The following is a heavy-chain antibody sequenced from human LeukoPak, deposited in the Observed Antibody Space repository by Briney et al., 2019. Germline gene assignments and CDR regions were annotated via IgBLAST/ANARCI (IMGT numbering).Heavy chain of an antibody. CDR2: IYSGGST. D-gene: IGHD6-13*01. V-gene: IGHV3-53*01. Sequence: GGSLRLSCAASGFTVSSNYMSWVRQAPGKGLEWVSVIYSGGSTYYADSVKGRFTISRDNSKNTLYLQMNSLRAEDTAVYYCAREFLSAGSSSWYRGFDPWGQGTLVTVSS. CDR1: GFTVSSNY. CDR3: AREFLSAGSSSWYRGFDP. J-gene: IGHJ5*02.